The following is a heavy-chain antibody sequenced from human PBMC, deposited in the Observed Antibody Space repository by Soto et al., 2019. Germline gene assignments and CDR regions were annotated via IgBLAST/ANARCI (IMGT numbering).Heavy chain of an antibody. V-gene: IGHV3-33*01. Sequence: QEQLVESGGGMVHPGTSLRLSCVTSGISLTAHGMHWVRQAPGKGLEWVALSWYDGKTFYGDSVKGRFTISRDTSTVFLDMRSLRPDDTAVYFCARVRNNNDKRLDVRGQGTTVIVS. J-gene: IGHJ6*02. CDR2: SWYDGKT. CDR1: GISLTAHG. CDR3: ARVRNNNDKRLDV. D-gene: IGHD2-8*01.